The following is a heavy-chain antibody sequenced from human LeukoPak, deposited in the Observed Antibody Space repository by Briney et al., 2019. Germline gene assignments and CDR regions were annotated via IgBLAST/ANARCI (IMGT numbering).Heavy chain of an antibody. CDR2: IDSDGRIT. D-gene: IGHD6-19*01. CDR1: GFTFSNYW. J-gene: IGHJ4*02. CDR3: SRGPSAVAGNFDY. Sequence: PAGSLRLSCAASGFTFSNYWMHWVRQAPGKGLVWVSRIDSDGRITNYADSVKGRFTISRDNAKNTLYLQMNSLSAEDTAVYYCSRGPSAVAGNFDYWGQGTLVTVSS. V-gene: IGHV3-74*01.